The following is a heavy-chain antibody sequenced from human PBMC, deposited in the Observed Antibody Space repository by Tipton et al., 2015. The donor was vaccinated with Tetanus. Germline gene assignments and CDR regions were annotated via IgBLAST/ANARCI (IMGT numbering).Heavy chain of an antibody. J-gene: IGHJ5*02. Sequence: GLVKPSETLSLTCTVSGGSLSSGTFYWAWIRQPPGKGLEWIGNVYYNGNTSYNASLESRVTISIDRSRNQFSLKGTSVTAADTAVYYCATQTDNWFDPWGQGILVTVSS. CDR1: GGSLSSGTFY. V-gene: IGHV4-39*01. CDR3: ATQTDNWFDP. CDR2: VYYNGNT.